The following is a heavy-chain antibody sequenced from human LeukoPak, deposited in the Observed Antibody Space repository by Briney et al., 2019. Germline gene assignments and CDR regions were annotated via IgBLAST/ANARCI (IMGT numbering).Heavy chain of an antibody. Sequence: GGSLRLSCAASGFTFSSYEMNWVRQAPGKGLEWVSYISSSGSTIYYADSVKGRFTISRDNAKNSLYLQMNSLRAEDTAVYYCARGFGRWELYYYYYMDDWGKGTTVTVSS. CDR2: ISSSGSTI. CDR3: ARGFGRWELYYYYYMDD. D-gene: IGHD1-26*01. J-gene: IGHJ6*03. CDR1: GFTFSSYE. V-gene: IGHV3-48*03.